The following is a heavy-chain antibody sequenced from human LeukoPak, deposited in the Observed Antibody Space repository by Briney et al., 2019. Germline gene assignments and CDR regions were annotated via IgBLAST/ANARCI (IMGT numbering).Heavy chain of an antibody. D-gene: IGHD6-13*01. CDR1: GGSISSYY. CDR2: IYHSGST. J-gene: IGHJ4*02. V-gene: IGHV4-59*12. CDR3: TREGRASHSGY. Sequence: SETLSLTCTVSGGSISSYYWGWIRQPPGKGLEWIAYIYHSGSTNYNPSLQSRVTISIDTPKNQFSLKLTSLTAADTAIYYCTREGRASHSGYWGQGTLVTVSS.